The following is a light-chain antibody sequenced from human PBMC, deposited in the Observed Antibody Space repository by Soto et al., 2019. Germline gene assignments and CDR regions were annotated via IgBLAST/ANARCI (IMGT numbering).Light chain of an antibody. CDR2: DVS. CDR3: QQYNGYSRT. Sequence: DIQMTQSPSTLSASVGDRVTLSCRPSQSIGDSLAWYQQKPGKAPYLLISDVSSLERGVPSRFSGSGSGTEFTLTISSMQPDDFATFYCQQYNGYSRTFGQGTKVDIK. J-gene: IGKJ1*01. CDR1: QSIGDS. V-gene: IGKV1-5*01.